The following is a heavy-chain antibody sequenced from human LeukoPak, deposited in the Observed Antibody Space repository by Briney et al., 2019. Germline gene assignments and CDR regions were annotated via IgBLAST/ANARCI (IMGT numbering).Heavy chain of an antibody. Sequence: PSETLSLTCTVSGGSISSGGYYWSWIRQHPGKGLEWIGYIYYSGSTYYNPSLKSRVTISVDTSKNQFSLKLSSVTAADTAVYYCARVGPYGSGSSTPHTWGYYGMDVWGQGTTVTVSS. CDR1: GGSISSGGYY. V-gene: IGHV4-31*03. CDR2: IYYSGST. D-gene: IGHD3-10*01. CDR3: ARVGPYGSGSSTPHTWGYYGMDV. J-gene: IGHJ6*02.